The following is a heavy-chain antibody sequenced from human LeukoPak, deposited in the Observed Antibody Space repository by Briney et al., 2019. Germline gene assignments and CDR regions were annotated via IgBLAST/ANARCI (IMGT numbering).Heavy chain of an antibody. CDR3: TTDLGLTMIRGVIVY. D-gene: IGHD3-10*01. V-gene: IGHV3-15*01. CDR2: IKSKGDGETT. J-gene: IGHJ4*02. Sequence: GGSLRLSWAASGFTFTNAWMTWVRQAPGKGLEWVGRIKSKGDGETTDYAAPVKGRFSMSRDDSKATMYLQMYSLEAEDTPVYYCTTDLGLTMIRGVIVYWGQGALVTVSS. CDR1: GFTFTNAW.